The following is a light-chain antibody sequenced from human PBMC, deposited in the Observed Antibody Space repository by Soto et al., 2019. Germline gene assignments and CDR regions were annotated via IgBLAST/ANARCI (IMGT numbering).Light chain of an antibody. J-gene: IGKJ2*01. CDR3: QQYDSSSPT. CDR2: DAS. Sequence: DIQMTQSPSTLSASVGDGVTITCRASQNISVWLTWYQQRPGKVPKFLMYDASSLETGVQSSFSGSESGTEFTLTIRSLQPNDSATYYCQQYDSSSPTFGQGTKLEIK. CDR1: QNISVW. V-gene: IGKV1-5*01.